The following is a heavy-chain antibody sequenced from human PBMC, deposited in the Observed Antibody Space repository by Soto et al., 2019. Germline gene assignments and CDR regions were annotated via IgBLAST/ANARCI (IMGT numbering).Heavy chain of an antibody. J-gene: IGHJ5*02. CDR1: GGTFSSYA. CDR3: ASSGRELYYYGSGMFDP. D-gene: IGHD3-10*01. CDR2: IIPIFGTA. V-gene: IGHV1-69*13. Sequence: ASVKVSCKAFGGTFSSYAISWVRQAPGQGLEWMGGIIPIFGTANYAQKFQGRVTITADESTSTAYMELSSLRSEDTAVYYCASSGRELYYYGSGMFDPWGQGTLVTVSS.